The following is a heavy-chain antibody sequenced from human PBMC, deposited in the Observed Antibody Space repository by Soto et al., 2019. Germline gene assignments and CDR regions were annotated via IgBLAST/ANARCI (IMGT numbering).Heavy chain of an antibody. D-gene: IGHD2-8*01. V-gene: IGHV3-11*01. CDR2: ISSSGRSI. Sequence: PGGSLRLSCAASGLTFSDYYMSWIRQAPGKGLEWVSYISSSGRSIHYADSVKGRFTISRDNAKNTLYLPMNSLRAEDTAVYYCAKEGRQDIVLMVYALAYFDYWGQGTLVTVSS. CDR3: AKEGRQDIVLMVYALAYFDY. CDR1: GLTFSDYY. J-gene: IGHJ4*02.